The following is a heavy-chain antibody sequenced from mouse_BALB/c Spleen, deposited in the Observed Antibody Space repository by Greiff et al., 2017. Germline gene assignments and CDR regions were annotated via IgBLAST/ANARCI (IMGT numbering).Heavy chain of an antibody. D-gene: IGHD1-1*01. CDR2: ISYSGST. Sequence: VQLQQSGPSLVKPSQTLSLTCSVTGDSITSGYWNWLRKFPGNKLEYMGYISYSGSTYYNPSLKSRISITRDTSKNQYYLQLNSVTTEDTATYYCARGTYYYGSGIYFDYWGQGTTLTVSS. J-gene: IGHJ2*01. CDR3: ARGTYYYGSGIYFDY. CDR1: GDSITSGY. V-gene: IGHV3-8*02.